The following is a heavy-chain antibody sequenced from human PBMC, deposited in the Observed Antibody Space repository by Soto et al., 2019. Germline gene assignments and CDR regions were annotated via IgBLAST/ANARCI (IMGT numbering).Heavy chain of an antibody. CDR3: TTDSGITMIVVSL. V-gene: IGHV3-15*01. CDR1: GFTFSNAW. Sequence: NPGGSLRLSCAASGFTFSNAWMSWVRQAPGKGLEWVGRIKSKTDGGTTDYAAPVKGRFTISRDDSKNTLYLQMNSLKTEDTAVYYCTTDSGITMIVVSLWGQGTMVTVSS. D-gene: IGHD3-22*01. J-gene: IGHJ3*01. CDR2: IKSKTDGGTT.